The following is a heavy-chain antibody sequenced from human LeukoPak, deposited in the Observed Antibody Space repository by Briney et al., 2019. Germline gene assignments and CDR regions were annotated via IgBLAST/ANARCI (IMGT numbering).Heavy chain of an antibody. D-gene: IGHD6-19*01. CDR3: AKVRWDNSGWYFLDS. CDR2: ISSSGSTI. J-gene: IGHJ4*02. V-gene: IGHV3-11*01. CDR1: GFTLSDYY. Sequence: PGGSLRLSCAASGFTLSDYYMSWIRQAPGKGLEWVSYISSSGSTIYYADSVKGRFTISRDNAKNSLYLQMNSLRAEDTAVYYCAKVRWDNSGWYFLDSWGQGTLVTVSS.